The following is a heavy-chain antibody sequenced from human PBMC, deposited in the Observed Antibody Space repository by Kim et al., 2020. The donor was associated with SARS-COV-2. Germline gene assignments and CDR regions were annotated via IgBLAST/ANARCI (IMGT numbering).Heavy chain of an antibody. J-gene: IGHJ6*02. Sequence: SVKVSCKASGGTFSSYAISWVRQAPGQGLEWMGGIIPIFGTANYAQKFQGRVTITADKSTSTAYMELSSLRSEDTAVYYCARDRLNSSSWYYYYYGMDVWGQGTTVTVSS. V-gene: IGHV1-69*06. CDR3: ARDRLNSSSWYYYYYGMDV. D-gene: IGHD6-13*01. CDR1: GGTFSSYA. CDR2: IIPIFGTA.